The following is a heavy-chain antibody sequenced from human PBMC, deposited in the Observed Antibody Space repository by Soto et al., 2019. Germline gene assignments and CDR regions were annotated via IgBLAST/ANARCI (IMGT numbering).Heavy chain of an antibody. D-gene: IGHD3-3*01. Sequence: ASVKVSCKVSGYTLTELSMHLLRQAPGKGLEWMGGFDPEDGETIYAQKFQGRVTMTEDTSTDTAYMELSSLRSEDTAVYYCATFWSGYPYFEYWGQGTLVTVSS. CDR1: GYTLTELS. CDR3: ATFWSGYPYFEY. CDR2: FDPEDGET. V-gene: IGHV1-24*01. J-gene: IGHJ4*02.